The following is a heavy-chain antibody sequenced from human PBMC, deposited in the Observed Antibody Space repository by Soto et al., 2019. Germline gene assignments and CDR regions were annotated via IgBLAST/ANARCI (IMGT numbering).Heavy chain of an antibody. CDR1: GFTFTSYA. V-gene: IGHV3-23*01. CDR2: VSGTGGRT. J-gene: IGHJ4*02. CDR3: SCLAWFGDPVPPFDC. Sequence: PGGSLRLSCAASGFTFTSYAMAWVRQPPGKGLEWVSGVSGTGGRTHHADSVKGRFTVSRDNSKNTLYLQMNTLRVEDTAVYYCSCLAWFGDPVPPFDCWGQGTVVTVSS. D-gene: IGHD3-10*01.